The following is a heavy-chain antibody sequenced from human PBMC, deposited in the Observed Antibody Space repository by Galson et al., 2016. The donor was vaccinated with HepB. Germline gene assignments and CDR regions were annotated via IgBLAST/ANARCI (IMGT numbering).Heavy chain of an antibody. CDR1: GFSFSTYG. CDR2: ISYDGGNK. V-gene: IGHV3-30*18. J-gene: IGHJ6*02. Sequence: SLRLSCAASGFSFSTYGMHWVRQAPGKGLEWVAVISYDGGNKYYADSVKVRFTISRDDSENTVYLQMNSLREEDTAVYYCAKVTPSYNFYYGVDVWGQGTTVIVSS. CDR3: AKVTPSYNFYYGVDV.